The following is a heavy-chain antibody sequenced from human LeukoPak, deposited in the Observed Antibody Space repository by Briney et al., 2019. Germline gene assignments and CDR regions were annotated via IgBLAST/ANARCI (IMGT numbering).Heavy chain of an antibody. CDR3: AGDGAAAVLLQPPKQAVDNRADAFDI. V-gene: IGHV4-59*01. J-gene: IGHJ3*02. Sequence: SETLSLTCTVSGGSISSYYWSWIRQPPGKGLEWIGYIYYSGSTNYNPSLKSRVTISVDTSKNQFSLKLSSVTAADTAVYYCAGDGAAAVLLQPPKQAVDNRADAFDIWGQGTMVTVSS. D-gene: IGHD6-13*01. CDR2: IYYSGST. CDR1: GGSISSYY.